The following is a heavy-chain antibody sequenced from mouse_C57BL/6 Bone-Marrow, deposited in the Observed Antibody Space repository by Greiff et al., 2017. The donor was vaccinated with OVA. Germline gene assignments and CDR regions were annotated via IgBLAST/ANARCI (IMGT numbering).Heavy chain of an antibody. V-gene: IGHV10-1*01. J-gene: IGHJ2*01. CDR2: IRSKSNNYAT. Sequence: DVMLVESGGGLVQPKGSLKLSCAASGFSFNTYAMNWVRQAPGKGLEWVARIRSKSNNYATYYADSVKDRFTISRDDSESMLYLQMNNLKTEDTAMYHCVREEGNWHFDYWGQGTTLTVSS. CDR3: VREEGNWHFDY. CDR1: GFSFNTYA. D-gene: IGHD4-1*01.